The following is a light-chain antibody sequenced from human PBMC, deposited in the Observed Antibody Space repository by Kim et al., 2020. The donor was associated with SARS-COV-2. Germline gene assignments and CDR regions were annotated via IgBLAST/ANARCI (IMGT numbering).Light chain of an antibody. Sequence: DIQMTQSPSTLSASVGDKITITCRASQSISSWLAWYQQKPGEAPKLLIYKASTLESGVPSRFSGSGSGTEFTLTISCLQADDFATYYCQQYNTYSTIGQGTKLEIK. CDR1: QSISSW. V-gene: IGKV1-5*03. J-gene: IGKJ2*01. CDR3: QQYNTYST. CDR2: KAS.